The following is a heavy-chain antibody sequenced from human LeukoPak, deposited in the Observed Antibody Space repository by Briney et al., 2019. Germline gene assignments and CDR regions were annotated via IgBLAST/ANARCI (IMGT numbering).Heavy chain of an antibody. V-gene: IGHV1-2*06. CDR1: GYTFTSYD. D-gene: IGHD2-21*01. CDR3: AXXXHIXXXXXXVXXXXXXXX. J-gene: IGHJ3*01. CDR2: INPNSGGT. Sequence: ASVKVSCKASGYTFTSYDINWVRQAPGQGLEWMGRINPNSGGTNYAQKFRGRVXMTRDTSISTAYMELSRLRSDDTAVYYCAXXXHIXXXXXXVXXXXXXXXWGQGTMVXVS.